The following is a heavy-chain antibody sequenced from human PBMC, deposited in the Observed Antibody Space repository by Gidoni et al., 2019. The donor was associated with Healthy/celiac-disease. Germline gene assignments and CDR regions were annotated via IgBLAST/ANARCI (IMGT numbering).Heavy chain of an antibody. V-gene: IGHV4-34*01. CDR1: GGSFSGYY. CDR3: ARARYYYDSSGYYYIREDY. Sequence: QVQLQQWGAGLLKPSETLSLTCAVYGGSFSGYYWSWIRQPPGKGLEWIGEINHSGSTNYNPSLKSRVTISVDTSKNQFSLKLSSVTAADTAVYYCARARYYYDSSGYYYIREDYWGQGTLVTVSS. J-gene: IGHJ4*02. CDR2: INHSGST. D-gene: IGHD3-22*01.